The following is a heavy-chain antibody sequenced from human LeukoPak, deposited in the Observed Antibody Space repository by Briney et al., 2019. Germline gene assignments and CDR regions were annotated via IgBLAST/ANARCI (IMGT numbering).Heavy chain of an antibody. CDR1: GGTFSGYY. J-gene: IGHJ4*02. CDR2: IYHSGKT. V-gene: IGHV4-34*01. CDR3: ARGNNFRFDY. Sequence: SETLSLTCGVSGGTFSGYYWSWIRQPPGKGLEWIGEIYHSGKTNYNPTLKSRVTISVDASKREFSLRLNSVTAADAAVYYCARGNNFRFDYWGQETLVTVSS. D-gene: IGHD5-24*01.